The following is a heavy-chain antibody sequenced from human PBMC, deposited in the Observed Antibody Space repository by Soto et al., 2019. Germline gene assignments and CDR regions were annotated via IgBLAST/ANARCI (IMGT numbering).Heavy chain of an antibody. CDR2: MSYNGSNT. CDR1: GFNFSTYA. D-gene: IGHD3-22*01. V-gene: IGHV3-30-3*01. CDR3: ASHSIMIPFDH. J-gene: IGHJ4*02. Sequence: GGSLRLSCAASGFNFSTYAIHWVRQAPGKGLEWVGLMSYNGSNTFYADSVKGRFTFSRDNSKNTLYLQMNSLRREDTGVYYCASHSIMIPFDHWGQGALVTVSS.